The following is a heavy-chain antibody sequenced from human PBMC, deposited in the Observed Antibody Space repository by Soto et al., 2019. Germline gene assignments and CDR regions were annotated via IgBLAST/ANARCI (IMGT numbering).Heavy chain of an antibody. Sequence: SETLSLTCAVYGGSFTGYYWTWIRQPPGTGLEWIGEINHSGSTNYNPSLKSRVTISVDTSKNQFSLKLTSVTAADTAVYYCARVKVDIMATIGFDYWGEGTLVTVSS. CDR3: ARVKVDIMATIGFDY. CDR2: INHSGST. V-gene: IGHV4-34*01. D-gene: IGHD5-12*01. J-gene: IGHJ4*02. CDR1: GGSFTGYY.